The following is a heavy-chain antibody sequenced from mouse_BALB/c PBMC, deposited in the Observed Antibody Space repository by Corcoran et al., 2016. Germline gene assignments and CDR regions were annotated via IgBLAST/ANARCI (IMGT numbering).Heavy chain of an antibody. J-gene: IGHJ4*01. CDR2: INTYTGAP. CDR1: GYTFTNYG. Sequence: QIQLVQSGPELKKPGETVKISCKASGYTFTNYGMNWVKQAPGKGLKWMGWINTYTGAPTYADDFKGRFAFSLETSASTAYLQINNLKNEDTATYFCASEPFAMDYWGQGTSVTVSS. CDR3: ASEPFAMDY. V-gene: IGHV9-3-1*01.